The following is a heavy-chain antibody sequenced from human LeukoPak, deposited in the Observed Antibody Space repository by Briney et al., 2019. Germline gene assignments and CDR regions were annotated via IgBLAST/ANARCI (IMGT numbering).Heavy chain of an antibody. CDR3: GLSGNYYYYYMDV. J-gene: IGHJ6*03. D-gene: IGHD6-25*01. CDR1: GYTFTGYY. V-gene: IGHV1-69*13. Sequence: GASVKVSCKASGYTFTGYYMHWVRQAPGQGLEWMGGIIPIFGIPDSAQKFQGRLTITADESTTTAYMELSSLRSDDTAIYYCGLSGNYYYYYMDVWGKGTTVTISS. CDR2: IIPIFGIP.